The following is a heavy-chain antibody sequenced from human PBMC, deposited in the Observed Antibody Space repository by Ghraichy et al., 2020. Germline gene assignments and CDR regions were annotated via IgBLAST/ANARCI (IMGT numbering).Heavy chain of an antibody. J-gene: IGHJ5*02. Sequence: ASVKVSSKASGYTFINYGITWVRQAPGQGLEWMGWITTKSGNTQYGWKFQGRVTMTTDTSTSTAYMELRSLRSDDTAVYYCARGINWFDPWGQGTLVTVSS. V-gene: IGHV1-18*01. CDR3: ARGINWFDP. CDR1: GYTFINYG. CDR2: ITTKSGNT.